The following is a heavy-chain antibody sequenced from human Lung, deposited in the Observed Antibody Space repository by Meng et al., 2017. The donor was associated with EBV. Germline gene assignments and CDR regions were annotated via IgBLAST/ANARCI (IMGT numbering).Heavy chain of an antibody. CDR1: GASNCGCGYS. CDR2: CYHSVST. Sequence: CLCKPPPPLPFTGPFSGASNCGCGYSWSWIRHPPGKGLEWIGYCYHSVSTYYNPSLKSRVTRSVDRSKNQFSLKLSSVTAADTAVDYCARGVRDSSGYYFVDRYFDLWGRGTLVTVSS. J-gene: IGHJ2*01. V-gene: IGHV4-30-2*01. CDR3: ARGVRDSSGYYFVDRYFDL. D-gene: IGHD3-22*01.